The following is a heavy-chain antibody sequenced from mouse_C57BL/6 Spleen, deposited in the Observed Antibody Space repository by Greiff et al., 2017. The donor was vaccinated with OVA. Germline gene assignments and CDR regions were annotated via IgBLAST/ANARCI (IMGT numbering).Heavy chain of an antibody. V-gene: IGHV1-50*01. CDR1: GYTFTSYW. CDR3: ARRLRSQGRYFDV. CDR2: IDPSDSYT. J-gene: IGHJ1*03. D-gene: IGHD1-1*01. Sequence: VQLQQPGAELVKPGASVKLSCKASGYTFTSYWMQWVKQRPGQGLEWIGEIDPSDSYTNYNQKFKGKATLTVDTSSSTAYMQLSILTSEDSAVYYCARRLRSQGRYFDVWGTGTTVTVSS.